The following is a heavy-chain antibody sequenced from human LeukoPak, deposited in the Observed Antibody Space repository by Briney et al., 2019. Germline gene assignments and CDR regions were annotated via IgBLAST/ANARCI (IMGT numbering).Heavy chain of an antibody. Sequence: SETLSLTCAVYGGSFSGYYWSWIRQPPGKGLEWIGEINHSGSTNYNPSLKGRVTISVDTSKNQFSLKLSSVTAADTAVYYCAGRLMDTAMVRIDYWGQGTLVTVFS. D-gene: IGHD5-18*01. CDR3: AGRLMDTAMVRIDY. J-gene: IGHJ4*02. CDR1: GGSFSGYY. CDR2: INHSGST. V-gene: IGHV4-34*01.